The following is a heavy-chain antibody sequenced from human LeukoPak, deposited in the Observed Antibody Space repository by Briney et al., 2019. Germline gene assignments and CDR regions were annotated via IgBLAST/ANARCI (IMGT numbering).Heavy chain of an antibody. CDR2: IYYSGST. CDR3: ARTTEGYCRGRSCYSYYYYMDV. J-gene: IGHJ6*03. Sequence: PSETLSLTCTVSGGSISIYYWSWIRHPPGKGLECIGYIYYSGSTNYNPSLKSRVTISVDTSKNQFSLKLRSVTAADTAVYYCARTTEGYCRGRSCYSYYYYMDVWGKGTTVTVSS. D-gene: IGHD2-15*01. V-gene: IGHV4-59*01. CDR1: GGSISIYY.